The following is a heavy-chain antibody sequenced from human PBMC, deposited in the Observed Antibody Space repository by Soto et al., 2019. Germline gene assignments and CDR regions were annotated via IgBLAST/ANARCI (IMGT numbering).Heavy chain of an antibody. CDR3: ARDQPGYSYGYGLGY. D-gene: IGHD5-18*01. Sequence: GASVKVSCKAFGYTFTSYAIHWVRQAPGQRLEWMGWINAGNGNTKYSQKFQGRFTISRDNAKNSLYLQMNSLRAEDTAVYYCARDQPGYSYGYGLGYWGQGTLVTVSS. V-gene: IGHV1-3*01. J-gene: IGHJ4*02. CDR2: INAGNGNT. CDR1: GYTFTSYA.